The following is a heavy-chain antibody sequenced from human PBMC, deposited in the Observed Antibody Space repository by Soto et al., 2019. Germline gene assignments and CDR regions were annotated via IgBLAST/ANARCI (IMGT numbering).Heavy chain of an antibody. V-gene: IGHV3-33*07. J-gene: IGHJ4*02. CDR3: ARDYQEYSGDWQIFDY. Sequence: GGSLRLSCAASGFTFSSYGMYWVRQAPGKGLEWVALIWYDGSNKDYSDSVKGRFTISRDNSKNTLYLQMNSLRAEDTAVYYCARDYQEYSGDWQIFDYWGRGILVTVSS. CDR2: IWYDGSNK. D-gene: IGHD6-19*01. CDR1: GFTFSSYG.